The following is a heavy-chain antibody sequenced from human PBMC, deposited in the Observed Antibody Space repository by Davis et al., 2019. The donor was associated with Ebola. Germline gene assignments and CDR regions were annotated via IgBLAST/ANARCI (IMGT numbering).Heavy chain of an antibody. J-gene: IGHJ4*02. V-gene: IGHV3-21*01. CDR1: GFSFTTYS. Sequence: GESLKISCAAAGFSFTTYSMSWVRQAPGKGLEWVSSINSGSTYVFYADSVKGRFTISRDNAKNSLFLQMNSLRADDTAVYFCARHNTGMVAFDYWGQGTLVTVFS. CDR2: INSGSTYV. D-gene: IGHD5-18*01. CDR3: ARHNTGMVAFDY.